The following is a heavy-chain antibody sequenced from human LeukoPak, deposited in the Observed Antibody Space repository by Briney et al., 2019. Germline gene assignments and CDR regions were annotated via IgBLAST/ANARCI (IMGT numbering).Heavy chain of an antibody. V-gene: IGHV3-21*01. CDR2: ISGGSDST. J-gene: IGHJ6*02. CDR1: GFTFRSYT. CDR3: ARNMVRGVSYYYYGMDV. D-gene: IGHD3-10*01. Sequence: GGSLRLSCAASGFTFRSYTMNWVRQAPGKGLEWVSAISGGSDSTYFADSVKGRFTISRDNAKNSLYLQMNSLRAEDTAVYYCARNMVRGVSYYYYGMDVWGQGTTVTVSS.